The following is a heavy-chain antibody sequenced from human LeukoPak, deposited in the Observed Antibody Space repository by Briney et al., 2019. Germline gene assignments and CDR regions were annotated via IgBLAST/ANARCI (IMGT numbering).Heavy chain of an antibody. CDR2: ISYDGSNK. V-gene: IGHV3-30*03. Sequence: GGSLRLSCSASGFTFSSYGMHWVRQAPGKGLEWVAVISYDGSNKYYADSVKGRFTISRDNSKNTLYLQMNSLRAEDTAVYYCARDTAMVRQEYYFDYWGQGTLVTVSS. D-gene: IGHD5-18*01. CDR1: GFTFSSYG. J-gene: IGHJ4*02. CDR3: ARDTAMVRQEYYFDY.